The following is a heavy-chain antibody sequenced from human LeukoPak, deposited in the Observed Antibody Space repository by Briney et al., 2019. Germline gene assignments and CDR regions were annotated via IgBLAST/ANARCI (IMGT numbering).Heavy chain of an antibody. V-gene: IGHV4-39*01. J-gene: IGHJ4*02. CDR1: GGSISSSSYY. D-gene: IGHD2-2*01. CDR2: IYYSGST. Sequence: SETLSLTCTVSGGSISSSSYYWGWIRQPPGKGLEWIGSIYYSGSTYYNPSLKSRVTISVDTSKNQFSLKLSSVTAADTAVYYCARHPDCSSTSCPFDHWGQGTLVTVSS. CDR3: ARHPDCSSTSCPFDH.